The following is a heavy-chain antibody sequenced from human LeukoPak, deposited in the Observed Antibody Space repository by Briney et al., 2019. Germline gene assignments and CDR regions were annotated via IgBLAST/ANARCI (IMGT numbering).Heavy chain of an antibody. Sequence: ASVKVSCKASGYTFTGYYMHWVRQAPGQGLEWMGWINPNSGGTNYAQKLQGRVTMTRDTSISTAYMELSRLRSDDTAVYYCARDHSSGWYGDYWGQGTLVTVSS. D-gene: IGHD6-19*01. V-gene: IGHV1-2*02. CDR3: ARDHSSGWYGDY. CDR1: GYTFTGYY. J-gene: IGHJ4*02. CDR2: INPNSGGT.